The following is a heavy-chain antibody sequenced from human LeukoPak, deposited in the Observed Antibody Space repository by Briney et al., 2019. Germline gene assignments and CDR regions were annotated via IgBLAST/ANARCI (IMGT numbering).Heavy chain of an antibody. CDR1: GGSFSGYY. V-gene: IGHV4-34*01. J-gene: IGHJ4*02. D-gene: IGHD3-10*01. CDR2: INHSGST. CDR3: AREDPTMVRGVPDY. Sequence: SETLSLTCAVYGGSFSGYYWSWIRQPPGKGLEWIGEINHSGSTNYNPSLKNRVTISVDTSKNQFSLKLGSVTAADTAVYYCAREDPTMVRGVPDYWGQGTLVTVSS.